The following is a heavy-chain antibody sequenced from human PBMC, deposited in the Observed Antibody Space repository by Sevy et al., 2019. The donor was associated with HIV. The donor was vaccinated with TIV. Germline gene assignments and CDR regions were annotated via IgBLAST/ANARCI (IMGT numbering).Heavy chain of an antibody. J-gene: IGHJ3*01. D-gene: IGHD1-26*01. V-gene: IGHV1-8*01. Sequence: ASVKVSCKASGYSFPSHDINWVRQASGQGLEWMGWMKPNSGKTGYPQKFKGRVTLTRNTSISTAYMEVSSLTSEDTAVYYCARTGGTFDVWGQGTMVTVSS. CDR1: GYSFPSHD. CDR2: MKPNSGKT. CDR3: ARTGGTFDV.